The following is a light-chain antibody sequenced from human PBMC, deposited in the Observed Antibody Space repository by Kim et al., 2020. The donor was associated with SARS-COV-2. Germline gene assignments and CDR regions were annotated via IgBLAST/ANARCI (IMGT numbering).Light chain of an antibody. CDR1: QVISIA. Sequence: PSVGDRVTSTCRARQVISIAFAWYQQKPGQAPKLLIYYASSLESGVPSRFSGSGSGTDFTLTLSSLQPEDFATYYCQQFNNYPVTFGGGTKVDIK. CDR3: QQFNNYPVT. V-gene: IGKV1D-13*01. CDR2: YAS. J-gene: IGKJ4*01.